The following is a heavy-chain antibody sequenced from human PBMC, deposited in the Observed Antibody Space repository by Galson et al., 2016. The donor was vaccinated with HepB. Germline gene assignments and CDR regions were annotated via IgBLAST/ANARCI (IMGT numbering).Heavy chain of an antibody. Sequence: SLRLSCAASGFTFSSYAMSWVRQAPGKGLEWVSTIHLGGNDIYYADSVKGRFTISRDDYNSMLYLQMNSLRAEDTAVYYCTKHEVRTHDYWGQGTLVTVSS. J-gene: IGHJ4*02. CDR3: TKHEVRTHDY. CDR2: IHLGGNDI. V-gene: IGHV3-23*01. D-gene: IGHD3-22*01. CDR1: GFTFSSYA.